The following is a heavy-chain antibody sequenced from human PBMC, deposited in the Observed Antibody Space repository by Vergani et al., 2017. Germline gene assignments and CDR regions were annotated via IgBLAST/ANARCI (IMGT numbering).Heavy chain of an antibody. J-gene: IGHJ4*02. CDR3: ARGDYGMLTCYRY. Sequence: QVQVVQSGAEVKKSGASVKVSCKTSGYTFSNHYMHWVRQVPGQGLEWMGIINPSGGHTNYAQKFQGRVTMTRDTSTSTVYMELSSLRSEDTAIYYCARGDYGMLTCYRYWSQGTLVTVSA. CDR1: GYTFSNHY. V-gene: IGHV1-46*03. D-gene: IGHD3-9*01. CDR2: INPSGGHT.